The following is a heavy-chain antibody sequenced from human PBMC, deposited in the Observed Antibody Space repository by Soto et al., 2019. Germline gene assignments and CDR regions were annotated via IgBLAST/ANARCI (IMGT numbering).Heavy chain of an antibody. CDR2: IRSSSTYI. V-gene: IGHV3-21*01. CDR1: GFSFSRYN. J-gene: IGHJ5*02. D-gene: IGHD6-19*01. CDR3: ARDLVGVAVATTFS. Sequence: EVQLVESGGGLVKPGGSLRLSCAASGFSFSRYNMKWVRQAPGKGLEWVSSIRSSSTYIKYADSVKGRFTISRDNAKNSLYLQMNSLRVDDTAVYYCARDLVGVAVATTFSWSQGSLVTVSS.